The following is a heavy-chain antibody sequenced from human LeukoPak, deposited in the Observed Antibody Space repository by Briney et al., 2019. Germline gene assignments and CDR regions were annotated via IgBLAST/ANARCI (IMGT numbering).Heavy chain of an antibody. D-gene: IGHD3-9*01. Sequence: PGESLRLSCAASGFPFSSYAMSWVRQAPGKGLEWVSTISNSDDSTYYADSVKGRFTISRDNSENTLYLQMNSLRAEDTAVYYCAKDWLLSLYDYWGQGTLVTVSS. V-gene: IGHV3-23*01. CDR3: AKDWLLSLYDY. CDR2: ISNSDDST. J-gene: IGHJ4*02. CDR1: GFPFSSYA.